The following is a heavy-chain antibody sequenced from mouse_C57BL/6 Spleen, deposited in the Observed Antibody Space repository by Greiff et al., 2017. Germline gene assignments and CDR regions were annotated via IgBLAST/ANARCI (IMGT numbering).Heavy chain of an antibody. J-gene: IGHJ2*01. V-gene: IGHV1-54*01. D-gene: IGHD2-3*01. Sequence: QVHVKQSGAELVRPGTSVKVSCKASGYAFTNYLIEWVKQRPGQGLEWIGVINPGSGGTNYNEKFKGKATLTADKSSSTAYMQLSSLTSEDSAVYFCARSEDGYRPFDYWGQGTTLTVSS. CDR2: INPGSGGT. CDR3: ARSEDGYRPFDY. CDR1: GYAFTNYL.